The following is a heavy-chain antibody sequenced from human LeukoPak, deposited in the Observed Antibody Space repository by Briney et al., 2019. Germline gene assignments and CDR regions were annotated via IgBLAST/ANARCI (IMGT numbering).Heavy chain of an antibody. D-gene: IGHD4-23*01. J-gene: IGHJ5*02. CDR3: ARRVYGGNQYNWFDP. Sequence: GESLKISCKGSGYSFTSYWMGGVRPMTGKGLEWVGIIYPGDSDTRDSTSLQGQVTISADKSISTAYLQWSSLKASDTAMYYCARRVYGGNQYNWFDPWGQGTLVTVSS. CDR1: GYSFTSYW. V-gene: IGHV5-51*01. CDR2: IYPGDSDT.